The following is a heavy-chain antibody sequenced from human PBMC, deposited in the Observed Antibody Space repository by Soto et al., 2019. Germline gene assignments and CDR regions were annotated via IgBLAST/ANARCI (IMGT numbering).Heavy chain of an antibody. Sequence: GGSLRLSCAASGFTFDNYAMSWVRQAPGKGLEWVSTISGTGGTTYHADSVKGRFTISRDNSKNTLYLQMNSLRAEDTAVYYCAKGTAEIGTFDYWGQGSLVTVSS. CDR2: ISGTGGTT. V-gene: IGHV3-23*01. J-gene: IGHJ4*02. D-gene: IGHD6-13*01. CDR1: GFTFDNYA. CDR3: AKGTAEIGTFDY.